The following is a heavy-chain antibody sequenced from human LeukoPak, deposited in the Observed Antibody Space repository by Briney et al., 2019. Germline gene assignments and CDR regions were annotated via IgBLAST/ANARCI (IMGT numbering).Heavy chain of an antibody. CDR2: ISYDGSNK. V-gene: IGHV3-30*04. CDR1: GFTFSSYA. D-gene: IGHD3-22*01. Sequence: GGSLRLSCAASGFTFSSYAMHWVRQAPGKGLEWVAVISYDGSNKYYADSVKGRFTISRDNSKNTLYLQMNSLRAEDTAMYYCARDAYYYDSSGYYLPAGADYWGQGTLVTVSS. J-gene: IGHJ4*02. CDR3: ARDAYYYDSSGYYLPAGADY.